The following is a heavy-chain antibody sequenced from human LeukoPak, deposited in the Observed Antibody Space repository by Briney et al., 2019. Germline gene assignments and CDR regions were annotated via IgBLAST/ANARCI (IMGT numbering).Heavy chain of an antibody. CDR2: ISYDGSNK. CDR3: ARDHITMIRGVSYYYYGMDV. V-gene: IGHV3-30*14. D-gene: IGHD3-10*01. CDR1: GFTFSSYA. Sequence: PGGSLRLSCAASGFTFSSYAMHWVRQAPGKGLEWVAVISYDGSNKYYADSVKGRFTISRDSSKNTLFLQMISLRAEDTAVYYCARDHITMIRGVSYYYYGMDVWGQGTTVTVSS. J-gene: IGHJ6*02.